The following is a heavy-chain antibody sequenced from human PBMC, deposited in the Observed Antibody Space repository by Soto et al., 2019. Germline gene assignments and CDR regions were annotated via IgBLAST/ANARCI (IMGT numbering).Heavy chain of an antibody. CDR1: GGSISSYY. CDR2: IYYSGST. J-gene: IGHJ4*02. Sequence: SETLSLTCTVSGGSISSYYWSWIRQPPGKGLELIGYIYYSGSTNYNPSLKSRVTISVDTSKNQFSLKLSSVTAADTAVYYCARDGGYHAFDYWGQGTLVTVSS. CDR3: ARDGGYHAFDY. D-gene: IGHD5-12*01. V-gene: IGHV4-59*01.